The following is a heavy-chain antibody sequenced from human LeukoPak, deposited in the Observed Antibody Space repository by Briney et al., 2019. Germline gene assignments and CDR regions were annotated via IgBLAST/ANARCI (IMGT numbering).Heavy chain of an antibody. J-gene: IGHJ4*02. CDR1: GGSISSYY. V-gene: IGHV4-59*01. Sequence: SETLSLTCTVSGGSISSYYWSWIRQPPGKGLEWIGYIYYSGSTDSNPSLKSRVTISVDTSKNQFSLKLRSVTAADTAVYYCARRPRNDILTGTPFDYWGQGILVTVSS. CDR3: ARRPRNDILTGTPFDY. CDR2: IYYSGST. D-gene: IGHD3-9*01.